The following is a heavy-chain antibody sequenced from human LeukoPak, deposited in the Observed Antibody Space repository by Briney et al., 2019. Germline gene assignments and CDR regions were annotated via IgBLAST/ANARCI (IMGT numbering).Heavy chain of an antibody. Sequence: ASVTVSCKPSGYSFTKYGFTWVRQAPGQGLEWMGWPSSSDGKTNYAQNLQGRVSITSDTSIATNYIELRSLRSDDTAVYYCVRGAYGDVIDYWGQGTLVTVSS. V-gene: IGHV1-18*01. J-gene: IGHJ4*02. CDR2: PSSSDGKT. CDR3: VRGAYGDVIDY. D-gene: IGHD4-17*01. CDR1: GYSFTKYG.